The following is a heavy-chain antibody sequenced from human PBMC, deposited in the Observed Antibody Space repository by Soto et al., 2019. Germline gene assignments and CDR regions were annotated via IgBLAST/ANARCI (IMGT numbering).Heavy chain of an antibody. V-gene: IGHV4-34*01. CDR2: INHSGST. Sequence: PSETLSLTCAVYGGSFSGYYWSWIRQPPGKGLEWIGEINHSGSTNYNPSLKSRVTISVDTSKNQFSLKLSSVTAADTAVYYCARGPTAFDYWGQGTLVTVSS. J-gene: IGHJ4*02. CDR1: GGSFSGYY. CDR3: ARGPTAFDY.